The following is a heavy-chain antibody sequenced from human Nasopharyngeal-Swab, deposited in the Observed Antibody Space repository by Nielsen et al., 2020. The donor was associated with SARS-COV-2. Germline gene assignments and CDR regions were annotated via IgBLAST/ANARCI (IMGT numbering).Heavy chain of an antibody. D-gene: IGHD2-2*01. CDR3: ARGLSGVIPAPILGLGPYYYFYDMDV. J-gene: IGHJ6*03. CDR2: INHSGST. Sequence: SETLPLTCAVSGGSFSANYWGWIRQPPGKGLEWIGEINHSGSTNYNPSLKSRVTISVDTSKSQFSLKLTSVTAADTSVYYCARGLSGVIPAPILGLGPYYYFYDMDVWGKGTTVTVSS. CDR1: GGSFSANY. V-gene: IGHV4-34*01.